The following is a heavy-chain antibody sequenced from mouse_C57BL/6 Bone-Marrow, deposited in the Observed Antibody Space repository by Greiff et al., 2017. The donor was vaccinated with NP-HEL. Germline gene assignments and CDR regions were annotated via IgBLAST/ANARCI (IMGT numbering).Heavy chain of an antibody. Sequence: QVQLQQSGAELVRPGTSVKMSCKASGYTFTNYWIGWAKQRPGHGLEWIGDIYPGGGYTNYNEKFKGKATLTADKSSSTAYMQFSSLTSEDSAIYYCARRYYGSSYRYWYFDVWGTGTTVTVSS. CDR1: GYTFTNYW. J-gene: IGHJ1*03. CDR2: IYPGGGYT. V-gene: IGHV1-63*01. CDR3: ARRYYGSSYRYWYFDV. D-gene: IGHD1-1*01.